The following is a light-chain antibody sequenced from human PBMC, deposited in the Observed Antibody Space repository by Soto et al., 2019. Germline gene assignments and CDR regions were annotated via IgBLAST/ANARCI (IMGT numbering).Light chain of an antibody. J-gene: IGKJ4*01. V-gene: IGKV1-8*01. Sequence: AKRMKQSPSSLSGSTSFRVTITRRASQGISSYLAWYQQKPGKAPKLLIYAASTLQSGVPSRFSCIGYETAFNLTIRWPQSECLATHQCHRYYSHPLTFGGGTKVDIK. CDR1: QGISSY. CDR2: AAS. CDR3: HRYYSHPLT.